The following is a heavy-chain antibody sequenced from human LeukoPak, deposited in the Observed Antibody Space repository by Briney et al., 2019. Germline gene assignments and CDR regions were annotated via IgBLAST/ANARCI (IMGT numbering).Heavy chain of an antibody. V-gene: IGHV3-72*01. CDR3: AREEFSDYVPSFDY. J-gene: IGHJ4*02. Sequence: GGSLRLSCAPSGFTFSGHYMDWVRQAPGKGLEWVGRIRNEDNSHTTDYAASVKGRFTISRDDTKNSQYLQMNSLKNEDTAVCFCAREEFSDYVPSFDYWGQGTLVTVSS. CDR2: IRNEDNSHTT. CDR1: GFTFSGHY. D-gene: IGHD4-17*01.